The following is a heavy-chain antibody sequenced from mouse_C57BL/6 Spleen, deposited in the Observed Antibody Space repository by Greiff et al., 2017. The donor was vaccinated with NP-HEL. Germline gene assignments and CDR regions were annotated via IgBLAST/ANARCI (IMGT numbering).Heavy chain of an antibody. D-gene: IGHD2-4*01. CDR3: ARGAYYDYDRFAY. Sequence: LQQSGASVKISCKASGYAFSSYWMTWVKQRPGKGLEWLGQIYPGDGDTNYNGKFKGKATLTADKSSSTAYMQLSSLTSEDSAVYFCARGAYYDYDRFAYWGQGTLVTVSA. CDR2: IYPGDGDT. CDR1: GYAFSSYW. V-gene: IGHV1-80*01. J-gene: IGHJ3*01.